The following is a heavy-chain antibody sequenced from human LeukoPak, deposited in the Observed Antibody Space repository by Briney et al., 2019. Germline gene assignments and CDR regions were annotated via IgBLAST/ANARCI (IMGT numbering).Heavy chain of an antibody. CDR2: INPESGGT. V-gene: IGHV1-2*02. CDR1: GYTFTSYG. CDR3: ARGPNTGSFDY. Sequence: ASVKVSCKASGYTFTSYGISWVRQAPGQGPEWVGWINPESGGTKTAQKFQGRVTMTRDTSISTVYMELSSLGSDDTAVYYCARGPNTGSFDYWGQGTLVTVSS. J-gene: IGHJ4*02. D-gene: IGHD1-26*01.